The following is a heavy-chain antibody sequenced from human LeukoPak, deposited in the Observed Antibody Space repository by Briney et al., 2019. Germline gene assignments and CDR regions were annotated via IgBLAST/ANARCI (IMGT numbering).Heavy chain of an antibody. Sequence: ASVEVSCKASGYTFTSYYMHWVRQAPGQGLEWMGIINPSGGSTSYAQKFQGRVTMTRDTSTSTVYMELSSLRSEDTAVYYCAREYYYDSSGYPSNDYWGQGTLVTVSS. CDR1: GYTFTSYY. CDR2: INPSGGST. V-gene: IGHV1-46*01. J-gene: IGHJ4*02. CDR3: AREYYYDSSGYPSNDY. D-gene: IGHD3-22*01.